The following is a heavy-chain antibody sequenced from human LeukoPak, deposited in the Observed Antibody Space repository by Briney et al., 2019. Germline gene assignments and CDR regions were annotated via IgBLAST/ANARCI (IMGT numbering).Heavy chain of an antibody. CDR3: ARDNSVRDEAWWFNP. J-gene: IGHJ5*02. CDR1: GYTFTSHY. CDR2: ISPSGGST. D-gene: IGHD5-24*01. V-gene: IGHV1-46*01. Sequence: GASLKVSCKAFGYTFTSHYMHRVRQAPGQGPEWMGVISPSGGSTTYAQKFQGRVTLTRDMSTSTDYLELSSLRSEDTAVYYCARDNSVRDEAWWFNPWGQGTLVTVSS.